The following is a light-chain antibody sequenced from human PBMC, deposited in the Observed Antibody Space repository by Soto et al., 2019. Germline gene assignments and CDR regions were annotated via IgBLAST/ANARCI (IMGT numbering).Light chain of an antibody. V-gene: IGKV1D-13*01. CDR1: QGINSA. CDR3: QQFKNFPPIT. CDR2: DAS. Sequence: AIQLTQSPSSLSASVGDRVTITCRAGQGINSALAWYQQKPGKPPNLLIYDASTLHSGVPSRFSGSGSGTDFTLTISSLQPEDFATYYCQQFKNFPPITFGQGTRLE. J-gene: IGKJ5*01.